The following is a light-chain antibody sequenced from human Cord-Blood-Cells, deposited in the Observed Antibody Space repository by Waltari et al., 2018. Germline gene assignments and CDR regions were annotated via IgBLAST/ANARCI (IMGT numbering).Light chain of an antibody. Sequence: EIVMTPSPATLSVSPGERATLSCRASQSVRSNLAWYQQKPGQAPRLLIYGASTRATGIPARFSGSGSGTDFTLTISSLQSEDFAVYYCQQYNNWPPVFTFGPGTKVDIK. CDR2: GAS. J-gene: IGKJ3*01. V-gene: IGKV3-15*01. CDR3: QQYNNWPPVFT. CDR1: QSVRSN.